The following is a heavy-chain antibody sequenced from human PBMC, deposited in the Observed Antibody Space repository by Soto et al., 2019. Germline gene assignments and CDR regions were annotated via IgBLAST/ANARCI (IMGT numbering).Heavy chain of an antibody. Sequence: QVQLMESGGGVVQPGRSLRLSCAASGFTFSSYGMHWVRQAPGKGLEWVAVIWYDGSNKYYADSVKGRFTISRDNSKNTLYLQMNSLRAEDTAVYYCARADSGSYYGYWGQGTLVTVSS. J-gene: IGHJ4*02. CDR3: ARADSGSYYGY. CDR1: GFTFSSYG. V-gene: IGHV3-33*01. CDR2: IWYDGSNK. D-gene: IGHD1-26*01.